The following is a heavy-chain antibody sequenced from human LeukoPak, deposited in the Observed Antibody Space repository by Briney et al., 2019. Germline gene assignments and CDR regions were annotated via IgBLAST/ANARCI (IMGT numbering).Heavy chain of an antibody. CDR3: ARVEQAYCGGHRCGSESGALDV. Sequence: GEALNISCQAFGYIYTSYLIGLGRQVPGEGLEWMGNIFPGDFDTRYTPSFQRQVTISADKSPITVYLKRNSIKVSETAVYVCARVEQAYCGGHRCGSESGALDVWGQGTMVTVSS. J-gene: IGHJ3*01. CDR1: GYIYTSYL. CDR2: IFPGDFDT. D-gene: IGHD2-21*01. V-gene: IGHV5-51*01.